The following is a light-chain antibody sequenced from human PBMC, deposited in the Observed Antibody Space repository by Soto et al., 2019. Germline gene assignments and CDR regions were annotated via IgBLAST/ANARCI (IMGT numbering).Light chain of an antibody. V-gene: IGKV1-5*03. Sequence: DIQMTQSPSTLSASVGDRVSITCRASQSISRQLAWYQQKPGKAPNLLIYQASNLETGVPSRFTGSGSGTEFTLTISSLQPDELATYYRLQYQSYWTFGQGTKVEVK. CDR3: LQYQSYWT. CDR1: QSISRQ. J-gene: IGKJ1*01. CDR2: QAS.